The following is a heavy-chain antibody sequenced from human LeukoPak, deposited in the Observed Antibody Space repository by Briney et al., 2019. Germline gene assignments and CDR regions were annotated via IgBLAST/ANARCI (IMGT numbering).Heavy chain of an antibody. Sequence: ASVKVSCKTSGYSFIGYYIHWLRQAPGQGLEWMGIINPSDGSTTSAQKFQGRVTVTRDTSTSTVYMELSSLRSEDTAVYYCARDSNSSSFDYWGQGILVTVSS. CDR2: INPSDGST. CDR3: ARDSNSSSFDY. V-gene: IGHV1-46*01. D-gene: IGHD6-6*01. CDR1: GYSFIGYY. J-gene: IGHJ4*02.